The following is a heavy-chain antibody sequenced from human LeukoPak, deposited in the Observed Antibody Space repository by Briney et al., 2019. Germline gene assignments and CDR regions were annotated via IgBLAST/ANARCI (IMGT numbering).Heavy chain of an antibody. CDR3: ARQEGTYYYDSSGYYYFDY. Sequence: PSETLSLTCTVSGGSISSSSYYWGWIRQPPGKGLEWIGSIYYSGSTYYNPSLKSRVTISVDTSKNQFSLKLSSVTAADTAVYYCARQEGTYYYDSSGYYYFDYWGQGTLVTVSS. CDR2: IYYSGST. CDR1: GGSISSSSYY. D-gene: IGHD3-22*01. V-gene: IGHV4-39*01. J-gene: IGHJ4*02.